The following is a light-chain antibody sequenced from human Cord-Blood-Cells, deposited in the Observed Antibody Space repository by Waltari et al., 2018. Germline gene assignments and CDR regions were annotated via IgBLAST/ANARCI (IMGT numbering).Light chain of an antibody. CDR1: SSDAGGYNY. V-gene: IGLV2-14*04. Sequence: SPVQSITISCTGTSSDAGGYNYVSWYQQHPRKAPQLRIYDVSNRLSGVSNRFSCSKSGNTAFLTTSGLQAEDEADYYCSSYTSSSTLDVVVGGGTKLTVL. CDR2: DVS. J-gene: IGLJ2*01. CDR3: SSYTSSSTLDVV.